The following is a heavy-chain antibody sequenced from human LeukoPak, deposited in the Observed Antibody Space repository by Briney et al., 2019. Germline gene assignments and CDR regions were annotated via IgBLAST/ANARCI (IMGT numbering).Heavy chain of an antibody. CDR1: GGSISSGGYY. Sequence: SQTLSLTCTVSGGSISSGGYYWSWIRQHPGKGLEWIGYIYYSGSTYYNPSLKSRVTISVDTSKNQFSLKLSSVTAADTAVYYCAREGSAAVDYWGQGTLVTVSS. CDR3: AREGSAAVDY. CDR2: IYYSGST. D-gene: IGHD6-13*01. J-gene: IGHJ4*02. V-gene: IGHV4-30-4*08.